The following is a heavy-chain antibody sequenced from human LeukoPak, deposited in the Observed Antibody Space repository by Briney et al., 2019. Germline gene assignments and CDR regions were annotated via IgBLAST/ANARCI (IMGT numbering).Heavy chain of an antibody. J-gene: IGHJ5*02. D-gene: IGHD6-25*01. Sequence: PGGSLRLSCAASGFTVESKRMSWVRQASGKGLEWVSTIYSGGDTYYADSVKGRFTISRDNSKNTLYLQMNSLRAEDTAVYYCVRERYSNDYEAWGQGTLVTVSS. CDR2: IYSGGDT. CDR3: VRERYSNDYEA. V-gene: IGHV3-53*01. CDR1: GFTVESKR.